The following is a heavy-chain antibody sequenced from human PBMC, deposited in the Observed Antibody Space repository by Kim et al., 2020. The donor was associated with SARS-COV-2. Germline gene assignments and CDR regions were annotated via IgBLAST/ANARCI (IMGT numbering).Heavy chain of an antibody. V-gene: IGHV3-7*03. Sequence: GGSLRLSCAASGFTFSSYWMSWVRQAPGKGLEWVANIKQDGSEKYYVDSVKGRFTISRDNAKNSLYLQMNSLRAEDTAVYYCAREVGGWLSGVVPAAIQYYYGMDVWGQGTTVTVSS. CDR3: AREVGGWLSGVVPAAIQYYYGMDV. J-gene: IGHJ6*02. D-gene: IGHD2-2*02. CDR2: IKQDGSEK. CDR1: GFTFSSYW.